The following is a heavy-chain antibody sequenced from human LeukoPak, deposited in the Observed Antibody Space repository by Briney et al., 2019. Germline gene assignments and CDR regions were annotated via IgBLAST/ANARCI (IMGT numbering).Heavy chain of an antibody. CDR3: AKDSSARVGVGEVEGYFHC. J-gene: IGHJ4*02. CDR2: ISGSGGST. D-gene: IGHD3-10*01. Sequence: GGSLRLSCAASGFTFSSYAMSWVRQAPGKGLEWVSAISGSGGSTYYADSVKGRFTISRDNSKNTLYLQMNSLRAEDTAIYSCAKDSSARVGVGEVEGYFHCWGQGTLVIVSS. CDR1: GFTFSSYA. V-gene: IGHV3-23*01.